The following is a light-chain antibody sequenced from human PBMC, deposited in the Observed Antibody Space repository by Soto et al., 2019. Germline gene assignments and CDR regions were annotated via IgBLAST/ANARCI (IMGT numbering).Light chain of an antibody. Sequence: PGERVTLSCRASQSVSSSCLTWYQQRPGQAPGHLIYGASTRATSIPARFSGSGSGTDFTLTISSLQPEDFAVYYCQQDYNLPPITFGQGTRLEIK. CDR1: QSVSSSC. J-gene: IGKJ5*01. CDR2: GAS. CDR3: QQDYNLPPIT. V-gene: IGKV3D-7*01.